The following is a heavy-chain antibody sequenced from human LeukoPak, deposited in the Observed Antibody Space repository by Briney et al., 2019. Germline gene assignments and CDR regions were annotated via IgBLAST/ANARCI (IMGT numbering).Heavy chain of an antibody. CDR2: INHSGST. J-gene: IGHJ5*02. D-gene: IGHD3-10*01. Sequence: PSETLSLTCAVYGGSFSGYYWSWIRQPPGKGLEWIGEINHSGSTNYNPSLKSRVTISVDTSKNQFSLKLSSVTAAGTAVYYCARYTMVRGVTDWFDPWGQGTLVTVSS. V-gene: IGHV4-34*01. CDR3: ARYTMVRGVTDWFDP. CDR1: GGSFSGYY.